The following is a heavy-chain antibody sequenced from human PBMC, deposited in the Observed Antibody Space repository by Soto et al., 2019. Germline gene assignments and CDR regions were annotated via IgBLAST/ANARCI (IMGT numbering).Heavy chain of an antibody. D-gene: IGHD4-17*01. Sequence: PSETLSLTCTVSGGSISSSSYYWAWVRQPPGKGLEWIGSIYYSGSTNYNPSLKSRVTISVDTSKNQFSLKLSSVTAADTAVYYCARGLRWYPNWFDPWGQGTLVTVSS. J-gene: IGHJ5*02. CDR2: IYYSGST. V-gene: IGHV4-39*07. CDR3: ARGLRWYPNWFDP. CDR1: GGSISSSSYY.